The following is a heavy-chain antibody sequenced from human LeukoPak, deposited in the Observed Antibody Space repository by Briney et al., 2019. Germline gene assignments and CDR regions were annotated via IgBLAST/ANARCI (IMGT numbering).Heavy chain of an antibody. CDR2: IYYSGNT. CDR3: ARPMVRGVRRPFDY. J-gene: IGHJ4*02. V-gene: IGHV4-39*01. Sequence: SETLSLTCTVSGVSISSSNSYWGWIRQPPGKGLEWIGSIYYSGNTYYNASLKSQVSISIDTSKNQFSLRLTSVTAADTAVYYCARPMVRGVRRPFDYWGQGTLVTVSS. CDR1: GVSISSSNSY. D-gene: IGHD3-10*01.